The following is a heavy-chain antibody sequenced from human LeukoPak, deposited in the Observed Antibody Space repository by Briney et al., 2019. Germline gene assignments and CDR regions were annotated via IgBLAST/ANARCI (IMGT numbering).Heavy chain of an antibody. CDR1: GFTFSSYG. V-gene: IGHV3-23*01. J-gene: IGHJ4*02. CDR2: ISGSGGST. Sequence: GGSLRLSCAASGFTFSSYGMSWVRQAPGKGLEWVSAISGSGGSTYYADSVKGRFTISRDNSKSTLYLQMNSLRAEDTAIYYCAKEAFWSGYEKDYWGQGTLVTVSS. D-gene: IGHD3-3*01. CDR3: AKEAFWSGYEKDY.